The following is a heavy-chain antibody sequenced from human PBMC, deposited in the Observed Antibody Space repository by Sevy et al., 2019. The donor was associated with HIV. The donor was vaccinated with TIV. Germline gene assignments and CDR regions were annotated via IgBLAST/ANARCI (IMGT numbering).Heavy chain of an antibody. D-gene: IGHD4-17*01. V-gene: IGHV3-9*01. CDR3: ARDLYPPTTVLRGYFQY. J-gene: IGHJ1*01. Sequence: GGSLRLSCAASGFTFDEYARHWVRQAPGKGLEGVSSITWNRGSIDYADSVKGRFTMSRDNVKNFRYLQMNSLRAEDTAFYYCARDLYPPTTVLRGYFQYWGQGTLVTVSS. CDR1: GFTFDEYA. CDR2: ITWNRGSI.